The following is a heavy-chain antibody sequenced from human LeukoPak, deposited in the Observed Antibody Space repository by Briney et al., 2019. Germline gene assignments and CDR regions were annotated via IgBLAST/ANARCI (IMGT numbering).Heavy chain of an antibody. J-gene: IGHJ4*02. Sequence: ASVKVSCKASGYTFNKFDINWVRQAPGQGLEWMGWISPYNGNTNYAQKLQGRVTMTTDTSTNTAYMELRSLRSDGTAVYFCAREAAPAVYFDFWGQGTLVTVSS. D-gene: IGHD6-13*01. CDR3: AREAAPAVYFDF. CDR2: ISPYNGNT. V-gene: IGHV1-18*01. CDR1: GYTFNKFD.